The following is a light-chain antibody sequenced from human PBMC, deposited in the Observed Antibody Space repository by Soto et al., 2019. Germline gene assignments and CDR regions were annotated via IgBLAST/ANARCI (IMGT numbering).Light chain of an antibody. CDR2: SNN. CDR1: SSNIGSNT. Sequence: QSVLTQPPSASGTPGQRVTISCSGSSSNIGSNTVNWYQRLPGTAPKLLIYSNNQRPSGVPDRFSGSKSGTSASLAISGLPSEDEADYYCAAWDDSLNGLVFGTGTKVTVL. J-gene: IGLJ1*01. V-gene: IGLV1-44*01. CDR3: AAWDDSLNGLV.